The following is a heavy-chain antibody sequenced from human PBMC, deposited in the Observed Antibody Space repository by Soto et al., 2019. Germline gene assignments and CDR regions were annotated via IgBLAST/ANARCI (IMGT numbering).Heavy chain of an antibody. D-gene: IGHD3-22*01. J-gene: IGHJ5*02. CDR1: GGTLSSYA. V-gene: IGHV1-69*13. CDR2: IIPIVGTA. Sequence: SVKVSCKASGGTLSSYAITWVRQAPGQGLEWMGGIIPIVGTANYAQKFQARVTITADESTSKAYMELSSLRSEDTAVYYCARDRGPSPGSYPYWFDPWGQGTLVTVSS. CDR3: ARDRGPSPGSYPYWFDP.